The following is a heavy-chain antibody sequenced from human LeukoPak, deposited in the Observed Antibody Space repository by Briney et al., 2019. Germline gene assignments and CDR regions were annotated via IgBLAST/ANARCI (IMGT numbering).Heavy chain of an antibody. Sequence: GSLRLSCVASGFTFSSYWMHWVRQDPRKGLVWVSRINGDGRNINYADSVRGRFTISRDNAKNTLYLQMNSLRAEDTAVYYCAKGRAEAAAGTLYYFDYWGQGTLVTVSS. CDR3: AKGRAEAAAGTLYYFDY. CDR2: INGDGRNI. CDR1: GFTFSSYW. D-gene: IGHD6-13*01. J-gene: IGHJ4*02. V-gene: IGHV3-74*01.